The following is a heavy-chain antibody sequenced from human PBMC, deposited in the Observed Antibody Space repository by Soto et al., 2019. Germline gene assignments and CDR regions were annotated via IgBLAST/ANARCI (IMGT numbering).Heavy chain of an antibody. CDR3: ARPHYDFWSGVYLS. V-gene: IGHV1-69*01. CDR1: GDAFSRYA. Sequence: NVYRKTSGDAFSRYAISWVRQAHGQGLEWMGGIIPIFGTANYAQKFQGRVTITADESTSTAYMELSSLRSEDTAVYYCARPHYDFWSGVYLSWGQGTLVTVSS. J-gene: IGHJ5*02. CDR2: IIPIFGTA. D-gene: IGHD3-3*01.